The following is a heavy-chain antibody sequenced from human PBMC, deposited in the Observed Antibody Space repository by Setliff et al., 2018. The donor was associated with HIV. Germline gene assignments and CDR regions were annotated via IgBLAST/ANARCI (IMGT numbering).Heavy chain of an antibody. D-gene: IGHD6-19*01. V-gene: IGHV4-39*01. CDR2: IYHSGNT. J-gene: IGHJ4*02. CDR1: GGSIRSSSYF. Sequence: PSETLSLTCTVSGGSIRSSSYFWDWIRQAPGKGLEWIGSIYHSGNTYYNPSLKSRVSISVDTSKRQFSLKLTSVTAGDSALYYCARRRGQKATGWYYFDFWGQGALVTVSS. CDR3: ARRRGQKATGWYYFDF.